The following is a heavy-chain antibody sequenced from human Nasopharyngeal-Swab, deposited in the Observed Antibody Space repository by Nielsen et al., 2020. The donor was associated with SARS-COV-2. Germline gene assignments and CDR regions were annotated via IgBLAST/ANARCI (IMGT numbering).Heavy chain of an antibody. CDR3: AKDVGDSLYYFDY. CDR1: GFTFDDYT. J-gene: IGHJ4*02. Sequence: GGSLRLSCAASGFTFDDYTMHWVRQAPGKGLEWVSLISWDGGSTYYADSVKGRFTISRDNSKNSLYLQMNSLRTEDTALYYCAKDVGDSLYYFDYWGQGTLVTVSS. V-gene: IGHV3-43*01. CDR2: ISWDGGST. D-gene: IGHD4-17*01.